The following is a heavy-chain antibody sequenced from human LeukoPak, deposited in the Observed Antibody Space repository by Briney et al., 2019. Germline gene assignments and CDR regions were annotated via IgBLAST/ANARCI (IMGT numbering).Heavy chain of an antibody. CDR1: EFTFSHYA. CDR2: ISDSGGST. V-gene: IGHV3-23*01. J-gene: IGHJ4*02. CDR3: AKLPVSYSSSWSNFDY. D-gene: IGHD6-13*01. Sequence: GGSLRLSCAASEFTFSHYAMGWVRQAPGKGLEWVSGISDSGGSTYYTDSVKGRFTISRDNSKNTVFLQMNSLRAEDTAIYYCAKLPVSYSSSWSNFDYWGQGTLVTVS.